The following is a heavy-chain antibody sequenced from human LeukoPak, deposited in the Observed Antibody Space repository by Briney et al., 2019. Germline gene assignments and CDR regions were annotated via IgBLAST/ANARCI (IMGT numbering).Heavy chain of an antibody. D-gene: IGHD2-2*01. J-gene: IGHJ3*02. CDR3: AREWYCSSTSCPGYDAFDI. Sequence: SETLSLTCTVSGGSISSGGYYWSWIRQPPGKGLEWIGYIYHSGSTYYNPSLKSRVTISVDRSKNQFSLKLSSVTAADTAVYYCAREWYCSSTSCPGYDAFDIWGQGTMVTVSS. CDR1: GGSISSGGYY. CDR2: IYHSGST. V-gene: IGHV4-30-2*01.